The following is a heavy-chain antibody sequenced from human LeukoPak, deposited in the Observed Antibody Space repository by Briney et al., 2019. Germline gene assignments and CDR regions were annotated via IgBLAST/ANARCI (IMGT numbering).Heavy chain of an antibody. CDR3: ARQAYCGGDCSANFDY. CDR2: ISPGDSDA. J-gene: IGHJ4*02. CDR1: GYRFTSHW. V-gene: IGHV5-51*01. Sequence: GESLKISCKGSGYRFTSHWIGWVRQMPGKGLEWMGIISPGDSDARYSPSFQGQVTISADKSINTAYLQWSSLKASDTAMYYCARQAYCGGDCSANFDYWGQRTLVTVSS. D-gene: IGHD2-21*02.